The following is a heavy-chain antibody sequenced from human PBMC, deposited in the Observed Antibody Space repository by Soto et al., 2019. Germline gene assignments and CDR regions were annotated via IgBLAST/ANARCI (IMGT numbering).Heavy chain of an antibody. V-gene: IGHV4-59*01. CDR1: GGSISSYY. Sequence: SETLSLTCTVSGGSISSYYWSWIRQPPGKGLEWIGYIYYSGSTNYNPSLKSRVTISVDTSKNQFSLKLSSVTAADTAVYYCARDLNGGITIFGTGTWKDYYYYYMDVWGKGTTVTVSS. CDR3: ARDLNGGITIFGTGTWKDYYYYYMDV. J-gene: IGHJ6*03. CDR2: IYYSGST. D-gene: IGHD3-3*01.